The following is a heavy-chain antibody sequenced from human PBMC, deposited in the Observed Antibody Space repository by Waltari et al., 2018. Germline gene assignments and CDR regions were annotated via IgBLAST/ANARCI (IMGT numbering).Heavy chain of an antibody. J-gene: IGHJ4*02. CDR1: GGSISDGSFH. D-gene: IGHD3-10*01. CDR3: ARTFAYGSGTYNH. V-gene: IGHV4-39*01. Sequence: QLQLQESGPGLVKPSATLSLTCTVSGGSISDGSFHWGWIRQSPGKGLEWIGSIYYSGNTYYTPSLRSRVSISVDTSTNQFSLKLSSVTAADTAVYYCARTFAYGSGTYNHWGQGSLVTVSS. CDR2: IYYSGNT.